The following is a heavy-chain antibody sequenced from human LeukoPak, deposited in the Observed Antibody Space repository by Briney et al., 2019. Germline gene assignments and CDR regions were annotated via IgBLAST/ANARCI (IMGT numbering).Heavy chain of an antibody. J-gene: IGHJ4*02. D-gene: IGHD2-15*01. CDR2: IGTAGDT. Sequence: GGSLRLSCAASGFTFSSYDMHWVRQATGTGLEWVSAIGTAGDTYYPGSVKGRFTISRENAKNSLYLQMNSLRAGDTAVYYCARAPLDCSGGSCSYYFDYWGQGTLVTVSS. CDR1: GFTFSSYD. CDR3: ARAPLDCSGGSCSYYFDY. V-gene: IGHV3-13*01.